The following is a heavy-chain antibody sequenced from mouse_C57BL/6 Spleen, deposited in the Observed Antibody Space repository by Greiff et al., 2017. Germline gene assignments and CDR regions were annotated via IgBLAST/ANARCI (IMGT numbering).Heavy chain of an antibody. CDR3: ARGLLHPEGYFDY. D-gene: IGHD1-1*01. J-gene: IGHJ2*01. V-gene: IGHV1-54*01. CDR1: GYAFTNYL. Sequence: QVQLQQSGAELVRPGTSVKVSCKASGYAFTNYLIEWVKQRPGQGLEWIGVINPGSGGTNYNEKFKGKATLTADKSSSTAYMQLSSLTSEDSAVYFCARGLLHPEGYFDYWGQGTTLTVSS. CDR2: INPGSGGT.